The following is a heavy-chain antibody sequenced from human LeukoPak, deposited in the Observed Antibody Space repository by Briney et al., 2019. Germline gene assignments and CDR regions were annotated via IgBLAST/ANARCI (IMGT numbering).Heavy chain of an antibody. J-gene: IGHJ6*04. CDR3: AKDSTYYGMDV. Sequence: GGSLRLSCAASGFTFSSYSMNWVRQAPSKGLEWVAVISYDGSNKYYADSVKGRFTISRDNSKNTLYLQMNSLRAEDTAVYYCAKDSTYYGMDVWGKGTTVTVSS. V-gene: IGHV3-30*18. CDR1: GFTFSSYS. CDR2: ISYDGSNK.